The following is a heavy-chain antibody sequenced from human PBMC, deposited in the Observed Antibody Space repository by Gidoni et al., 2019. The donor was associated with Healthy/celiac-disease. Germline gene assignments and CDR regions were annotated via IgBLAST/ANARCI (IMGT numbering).Heavy chain of an antibody. Sequence: YAQKFQGRVTITADKSTSTAYMELSSLRSEDTAVYYCARAWLQSGGMDVWGQGTTVTVSS. V-gene: IGHV1-69*04. D-gene: IGHD5-12*01. CDR3: ARAWLQSGGMDV. J-gene: IGHJ6*02.